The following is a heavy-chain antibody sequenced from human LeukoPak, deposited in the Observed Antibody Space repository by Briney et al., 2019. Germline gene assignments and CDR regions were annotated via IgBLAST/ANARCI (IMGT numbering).Heavy chain of an antibody. Sequence: SVKVSCKASGGTFSSYAISWVGQAPGQGLEWMGRIIPILGIANYAQKFQGRVTITADKSTSTAYMELSSLRSEDTAVYYCARDSYYYDSSGYLVWGQGTLVTVSS. CDR2: IIPILGIA. CDR3: ARDSYYYDSSGYLV. CDR1: GGTFSSYA. D-gene: IGHD3-22*01. J-gene: IGHJ4*02. V-gene: IGHV1-69*04.